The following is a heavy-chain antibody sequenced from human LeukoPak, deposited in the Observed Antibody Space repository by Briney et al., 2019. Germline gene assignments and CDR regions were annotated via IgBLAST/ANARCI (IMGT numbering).Heavy chain of an antibody. CDR1: GFTFSSYT. Sequence: PGGSLRLSCAASGFTFSSYTLSWVRQAPGRGLEWVSTISGGGDYTSYADSVKGRFTISRDNSKNTLYPQMNGLRVEDSALYYCAKRRFLESTPYYFDYWGQGTLVTVSS. V-gene: IGHV3-23*01. CDR3: AKRRFLESTPYYFDY. J-gene: IGHJ4*02. CDR2: ISGGGDYT. D-gene: IGHD3-3*01.